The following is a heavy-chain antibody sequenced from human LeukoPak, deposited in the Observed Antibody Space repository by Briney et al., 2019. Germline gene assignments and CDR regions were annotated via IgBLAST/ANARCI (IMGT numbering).Heavy chain of an antibody. Sequence: GGSLRLSCAASGFTFSSYGMHWVRQAPGKGLEWVAFIRYDGSNKYYADSVKGRFTISRDNSKNTLYLQMNSLRAEDTAVYYCAKVLTHTPGSYYFDYWGQGTLVTVSS. V-gene: IGHV3-30*02. J-gene: IGHJ4*02. D-gene: IGHD1-26*01. CDR3: AKVLTHTPGSYYFDY. CDR1: GFTFSSYG. CDR2: IRYDGSNK.